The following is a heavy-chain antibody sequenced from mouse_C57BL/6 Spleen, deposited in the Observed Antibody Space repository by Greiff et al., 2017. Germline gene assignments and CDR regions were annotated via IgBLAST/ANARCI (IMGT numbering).Heavy chain of an antibody. J-gene: IGHJ1*03. V-gene: IGHV1-52*01. CDR2: IDPSDSET. Sequence: VQLQQPGAELVRPGSSVKLSCKASGYTFTSYWMHWVKQRPIQGLEGIGNIDPSDSETHYNQKFQDKATLTVDKSSSTAYMQRSSLTSEDSAVYYCARMGGYYSGSSWYFDVWGTGTTVTVSS. D-gene: IGHD1-1*01. CDR1: GYTFTSYW. CDR3: ARMGGYYSGSSWYFDV.